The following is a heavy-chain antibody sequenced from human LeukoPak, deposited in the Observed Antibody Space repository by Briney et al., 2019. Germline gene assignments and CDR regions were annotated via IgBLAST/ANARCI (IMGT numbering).Heavy chain of an antibody. CDR2: IYNSGST. CDR1: GYSISSGYY. V-gene: IGHV4-38-2*02. Sequence: SETLSLTCTVSGYSISSGYYWGWIRHPPGKGLEWIGNIYNSGSTYYNPSLKSRVTISVDTSKNQFSLKLSSVTAADTAVYYCAPYTMVRGVLIWGQGTMVTVSS. J-gene: IGHJ3*02. D-gene: IGHD3-10*01. CDR3: APYTMVRGVLI.